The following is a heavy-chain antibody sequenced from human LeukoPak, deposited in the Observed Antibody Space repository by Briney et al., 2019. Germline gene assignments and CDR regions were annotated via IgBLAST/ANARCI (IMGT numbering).Heavy chain of an antibody. CDR1: GYTFTGYD. D-gene: IGHD3-10*01. Sequence: GASVNDAGKPSGYTFTGYDMHRVRQTPGQGLEWMGWINPNSGGTKYAQEFQGRVTMTRDTSNTTVYMELSSLRSDDPAAYYCARDYYCSGSYHQLGYWGQGTLVTVSS. CDR3: ARDYYCSGSYHQLGY. CDR2: INPNSGGT. V-gene: IGHV1-2*02. J-gene: IGHJ4*01.